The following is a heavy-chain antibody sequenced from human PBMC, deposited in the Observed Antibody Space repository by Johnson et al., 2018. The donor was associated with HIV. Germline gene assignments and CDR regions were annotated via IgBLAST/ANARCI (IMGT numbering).Heavy chain of an antibody. Sequence: VQLVESGGGLVQPGGPLRLPSGASGFIVSDSYMNWVRQAPGQGLDWVSVLYRGGTPYYEASVKGRLTIPRDTSKNTLYLQMSRLKVETTALYYCARDGESQQLPLGDALDIWGQGTMVTVSS. V-gene: IGHV3-66*01. CDR2: LYRGGTP. D-gene: IGHD6-13*01. J-gene: IGHJ3*02. CDR1: GFIVSDSY. CDR3: ARDGESQQLPLGDALDI.